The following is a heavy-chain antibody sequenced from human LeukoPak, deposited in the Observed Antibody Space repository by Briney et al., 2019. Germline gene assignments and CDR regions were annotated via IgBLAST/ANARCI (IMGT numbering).Heavy chain of an antibody. Sequence: PGGSLRLSCAASGFTFSSYAMSWVRQAPGKGLEWVGRIKSNTDGGTTDFAAPVKGRFTISRDDSQNALYLQMNSLKTEDTAVYYCTTQLLYEHNFDYWGQGTLVTVSS. CDR1: GFTFSSYA. J-gene: IGHJ4*02. CDR2: IKSNTDGGTT. D-gene: IGHD2-2*02. CDR3: TTQLLYEHNFDY. V-gene: IGHV3-15*01.